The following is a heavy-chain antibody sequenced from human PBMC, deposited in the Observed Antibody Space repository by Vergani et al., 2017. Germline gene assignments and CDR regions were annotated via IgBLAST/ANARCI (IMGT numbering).Heavy chain of an antibody. J-gene: IGHJ4*02. CDR3: AKGVPXTYYDILTGYYLDY. CDR1: GFTFSSYA. V-gene: IGHV3-23*01. CDR2: ISGSGGST. Sequence: EVQLLESGGGLVQPGGSLRLSCAASGFTFSSYAMSWVRQAPGKGLEWVSAISGSGGSTYYADSVKGRFTISRDNSKNTLYLQMNSLRAEDTAVYYCAKGVPXTYYDILTGYYLDYWGQGTLVTVSS. D-gene: IGHD3-9*01.